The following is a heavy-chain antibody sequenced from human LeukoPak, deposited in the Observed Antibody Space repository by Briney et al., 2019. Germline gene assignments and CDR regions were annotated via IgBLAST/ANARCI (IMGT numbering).Heavy chain of an antibody. Sequence: GGSLRLSCAASGFTFSSYAMSWVRQAPGKGLEWVSAISGSGGSTYYADSVKGRFTISRDNSKNTLYLQMHSLRAEDTAVYYCAKDIVFPFSGSYDYWGQGTLVTVSS. J-gene: IGHJ4*02. V-gene: IGHV3-23*01. D-gene: IGHD3-10*01. CDR1: GFTFSSYA. CDR2: ISGSGGST. CDR3: AKDIVFPFSGSYDY.